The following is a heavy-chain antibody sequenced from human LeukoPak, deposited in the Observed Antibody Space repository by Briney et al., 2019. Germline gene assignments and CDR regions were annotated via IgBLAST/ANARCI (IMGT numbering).Heavy chain of an antibody. J-gene: IGHJ6*02. D-gene: IGHD5-24*01. Sequence: GGSLRLSCAASGFTFSSYWMHWVRQAPGKGLVWVSRINSDGSSTSYADSVKGRFTISRDNAKNTLYLQMNSLRAEDTAVYCCARKKATDYYYYSYGMDVWGQGTTVTVSS. CDR1: GFTFSSYW. CDR3: ARKKATDYYYYSYGMDV. CDR2: INSDGSST. V-gene: IGHV3-74*01.